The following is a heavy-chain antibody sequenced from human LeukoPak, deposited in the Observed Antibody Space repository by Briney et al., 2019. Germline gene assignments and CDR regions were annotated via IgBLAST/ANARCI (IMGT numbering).Heavy chain of an antibody. CDR1: GFTFSSYA. J-gene: IGHJ4*02. CDR2: ISGSGGST. CDR3: AKLRDSSGNYEFDY. D-gene: IGHD1-26*01. V-gene: IGHV3-23*01. Sequence: GGSLRLSCAASGFTFSSYAMSWVRQAPGKGLEWVSTISGSGGSTYYADSVKGRFTISRDNSKNTLYLQMDSLRAEDTAIYYCAKLRDSSGNYEFDYWGRGALVTVSS.